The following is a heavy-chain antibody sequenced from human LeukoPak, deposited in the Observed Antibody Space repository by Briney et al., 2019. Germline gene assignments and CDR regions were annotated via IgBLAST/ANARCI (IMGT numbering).Heavy chain of an antibody. D-gene: IGHD5-24*01. V-gene: IGHV4-4*07. CDR2: IYSSGNT. J-gene: IGHJ4*02. CDR3: ARGGLYKFDY. CDR1: GGSISSFS. Sequence: SETLSLTCTVSGGSISSFSWSWIRQPAGIGLEWIGRIYSSGNTNYNASLESRVTMSVDTSKNQFTLKLSSVTAADTAVYYCARGGLYKFDYWGQGTLVTVSS.